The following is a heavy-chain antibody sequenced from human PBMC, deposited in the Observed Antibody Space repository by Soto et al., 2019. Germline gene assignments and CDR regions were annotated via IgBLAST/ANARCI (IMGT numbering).Heavy chain of an antibody. Sequence: ASVKVSCKTSGDSFNDYYIHWVRQAPGQGLEWMGWINPNGGATKYAQKFQGRVTVTRDTSIRTVYMELSSLRSDDTAVYYCARESGGATATLDYHCFYMDVWSKGTTVTVSS. J-gene: IGHJ6*03. CDR2: INPNGGAT. CDR1: GDSFNDYY. V-gene: IGHV1-2*02. CDR3: ARESGGATATLDYHCFYMDV. D-gene: IGHD5-12*01.